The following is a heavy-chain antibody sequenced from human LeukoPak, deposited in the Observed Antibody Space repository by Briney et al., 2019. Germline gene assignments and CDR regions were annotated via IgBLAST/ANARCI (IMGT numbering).Heavy chain of an antibody. CDR3: ARAGGGPISSNWPLDY. CDR1: GYTFTNYG. V-gene: IGHV1-18*01. Sequence: ASVKVSCKASGYTFTNYGINWVRQAPGQGLEWMGWISAYNGNTNYAQNLQGRVTMTTDTSTSTAYMELRGLRSDDTAVYYCARAGGGPISSNWPLDYWGQGTLVTVSS. J-gene: IGHJ4*02. CDR2: ISAYNGNT. D-gene: IGHD6-13*01.